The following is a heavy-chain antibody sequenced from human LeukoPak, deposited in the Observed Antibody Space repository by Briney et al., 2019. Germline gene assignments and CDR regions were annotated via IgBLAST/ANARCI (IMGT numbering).Heavy chain of an antibody. D-gene: IGHD3-10*01. CDR3: TIQGSRAYFDY. J-gene: IGHJ4*02. V-gene: IGHV3-15*01. CDR2: IKSETDGGTT. Sequence: PGGSLRLSCAASGFTFSNAWMSWVRQAPGKGLEWVGRIKSETDGGTTDYTAPVYGRFTISRDDSKNTLYLQMSSLKTEDTAVYYCTIQGSRAYFDYWGQGTLVTVSS. CDR1: GFTFSNAW.